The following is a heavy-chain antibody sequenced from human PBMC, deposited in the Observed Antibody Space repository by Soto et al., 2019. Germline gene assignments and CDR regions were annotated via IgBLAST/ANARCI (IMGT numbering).Heavy chain of an antibody. CDR1: GYSFTIYL. V-gene: IGHV5-51*01. CDR2: IYPGDSEI. D-gene: IGHD3-22*01. CDR3: VRSEKGGCYMFDY. J-gene: IGHJ4*02. Sequence: GEALNISCEGSGYSFTIYLSGWVRQMPGKGLEWMGIIYPGDSEIRCSPSFQVQVTIPADKSTSTAYLQWNSLKASDTAMYYCVRSEKGGCYMFDYGGQGIPAPVSS.